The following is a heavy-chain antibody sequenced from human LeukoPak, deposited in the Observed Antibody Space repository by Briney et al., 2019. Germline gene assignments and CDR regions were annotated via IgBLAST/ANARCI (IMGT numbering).Heavy chain of an antibody. CDR3: ARAKTSITMIVVSYYYYMDV. CDR1: GYTFTSYD. J-gene: IGHJ6*03. Sequence: GASVKVSCKASGYTFTSYDINWVRQATGQGLEWMGWMNPNSGNTGYAQKFQGRVTMTRNTSISTAYMELSSLRSEGTAVYYCARAKTSITMIVVSYYYYMDVWGKGTTVTISS. CDR2: MNPNSGNT. D-gene: IGHD3-22*01. V-gene: IGHV1-8*01.